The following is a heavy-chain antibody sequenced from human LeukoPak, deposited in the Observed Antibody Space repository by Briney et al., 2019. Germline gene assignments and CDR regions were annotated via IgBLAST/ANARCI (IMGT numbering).Heavy chain of an antibody. CDR2: IRSKAYGGTT. V-gene: IGHV3-49*04. D-gene: IGHD2-21*02. CDR1: GFTFDDYA. CDR3: TRAYCGGDCYFQH. J-gene: IGHJ1*01. Sequence: GWSLRLSCTASGFTFDDYAMSWVRQAPGKGLEWVVFIRSKAYGGTTEYAASVKGRFTISRDDSKSIAYLQMNSLNTEDTAVYYCTRAYCGGDCYFQHWGQGTLVTVSS.